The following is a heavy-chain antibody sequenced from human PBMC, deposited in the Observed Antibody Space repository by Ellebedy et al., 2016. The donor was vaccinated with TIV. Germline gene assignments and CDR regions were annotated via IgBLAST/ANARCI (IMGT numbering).Heavy chain of an antibody. D-gene: IGHD6-6*01. CDR3: ARVGAKQLLSEY. J-gene: IGHJ4*02. CDR1: GFTFSNSH. CDR2: ISSSSNII. V-gene: IGHV3-48*01. Sequence: GESLKISCAASGFTFSNSHMNWVRQAPGKGLEWVSYISSSSNIIYYADSVKGRFTISRDDAKNSLYLQLSSLRPEDTAVYYCARVGAKQLLSEYWGQGTLVTVSS.